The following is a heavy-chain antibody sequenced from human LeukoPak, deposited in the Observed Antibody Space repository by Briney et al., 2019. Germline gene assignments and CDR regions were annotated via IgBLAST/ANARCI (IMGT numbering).Heavy chain of an antibody. Sequence: PGGSLRLSCAASGFTSNNYAMNWVRQAPGKGLEWDSGISGFGGSTYYAPSVKSRLTISRDNFGNMLYLHLDSLRVEDTAIYYCARRSGSSWSSFDYWGQGALVTVSS. J-gene: IGHJ4*02. V-gene: IGHV3-23*01. CDR3: ARRSGSSWSSFDY. CDR1: GFTSNNYA. CDR2: ISGFGGST. D-gene: IGHD6-13*01.